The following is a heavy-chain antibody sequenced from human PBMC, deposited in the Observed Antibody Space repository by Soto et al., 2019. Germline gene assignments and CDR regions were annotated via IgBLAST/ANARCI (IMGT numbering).Heavy chain of an antibody. Sequence: ASVKVSCKASGYTFTSYAMHWVRQAPGQRLEWMGWINAGNGNTKYSQKFQGRVTITRDTSASTAYMELRSLRSEDTAIYYCVRGLYEGSGPPPYYFADGGQGPQVTVSS. CDR2: INAGNGNT. D-gene: IGHD2-8*01. CDR1: GYTFTSYA. J-gene: IGHJ4*02. CDR3: VRGLYEGSGPPPYYFAD. V-gene: IGHV1-3*01.